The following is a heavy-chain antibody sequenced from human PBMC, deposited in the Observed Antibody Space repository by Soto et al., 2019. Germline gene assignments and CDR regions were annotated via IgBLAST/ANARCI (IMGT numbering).Heavy chain of an antibody. CDR1: GFTFSSYA. CDR2: ISGSGGST. J-gene: IGHJ4*02. CDR3: ARDSIVVVPAAPGY. Sequence: GGSLRLSCAASGFTFSSYAMSWVRQAPGKGLEWVSAISGSGGSTYYADSVKGRFTISRDNAKNTLYLQMNSLRAEDTAVYYCARDSIVVVPAAPGYWGQGTLVTVSS. D-gene: IGHD2-2*01. V-gene: IGHV3-23*01.